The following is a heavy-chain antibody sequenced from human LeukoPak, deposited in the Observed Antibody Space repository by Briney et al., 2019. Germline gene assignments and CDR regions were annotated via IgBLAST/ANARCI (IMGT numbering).Heavy chain of an antibody. CDR1: GFSFSSFA. J-gene: IGHJ4*02. CDR3: AVIHTFGGVVASRQIDY. CDR2: TPYDGNTK. V-gene: IGHV3-30-3*01. Sequence: QAGGSLRLSCAASGFSFSSFAMHWVRQAPGKGLEWVAVTPYDGNTKYYADSVKGRFTISRDNSKNTLCLQMNSLRAEDTALYYCAVIHTFGGVVASRQIDYWGQGTLVTVSS. D-gene: IGHD3-16*02.